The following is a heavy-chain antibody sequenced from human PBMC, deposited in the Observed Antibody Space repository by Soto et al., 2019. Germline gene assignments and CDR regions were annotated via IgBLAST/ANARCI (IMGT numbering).Heavy chain of an antibody. CDR3: AKTVTADYVDY. J-gene: IGHJ4*02. Sequence: PSETLSLTCTVSGGSISSTGYCWAWIRQPPGKGLEWIGSIYYSGSTYYNPSLKSRVTISADTSKNQFSLKLSSVTAADTGVYYCAKTVTADYVDYWGQGTPVTV. V-gene: IGHV4-39*01. CDR2: IYYSGST. CDR1: GGSISSTGYC. D-gene: IGHD3-16*01.